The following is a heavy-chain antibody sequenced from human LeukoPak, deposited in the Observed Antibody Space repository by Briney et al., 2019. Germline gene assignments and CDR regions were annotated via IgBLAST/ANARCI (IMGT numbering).Heavy chain of an antibody. CDR1: GYTFTSYY. V-gene: IGHV1-2*02. CDR3: ASSGDCSGGSCRNWFDP. CDR2: INPNSGGT. Sequence: GASVKVSCKASGYTFTSYYMHWVRQAPGQGLEWMGWINPNSGGTNYAQKFQGRVTMTRDTSISTAYMELSRLRSDDTAVYYCASSGDCSGGSCRNWFDPWGQGTLVTVSS. D-gene: IGHD2-15*01. J-gene: IGHJ5*02.